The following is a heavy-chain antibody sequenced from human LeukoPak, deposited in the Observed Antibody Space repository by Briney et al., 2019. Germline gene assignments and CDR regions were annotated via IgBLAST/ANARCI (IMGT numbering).Heavy chain of an antibody. Sequence: GGSLRLSCAASGFTFSSYAMSWVRQAPGKGLDWVSAIIGSGGSTYYADSVKGRFTISRDNSKNTLYLQMNSLRAEDTAVYYCATMDPHYYDSSDPDGRGDYWGQGALVTVSS. J-gene: IGHJ4*02. CDR2: IIGSGGST. CDR3: ATMDPHYYDSSDPDGRGDY. D-gene: IGHD3-22*01. V-gene: IGHV3-23*01. CDR1: GFTFSSYA.